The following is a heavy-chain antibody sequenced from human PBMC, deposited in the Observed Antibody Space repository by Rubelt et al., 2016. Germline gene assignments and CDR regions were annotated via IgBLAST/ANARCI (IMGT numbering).Heavy chain of an antibody. V-gene: IGHV4-34*02. CDR3: ARLSVVGAIRDLCDY. J-gene: IGHJ4*02. D-gene: IGHD1-26*01. CDR1: GGSLIGFY. CDR2: INHSGST. Sequence: QMQIQEWGAGLLKPSEALSLTCAVHGGSLIGFYWIWVRQAPGKGLEWIGEINHSGSTNYNPSLKSRVTVSVDTSKNHFSLKRSPVTAADTAIYYGARLSVVGAIRDLCDYWGQGILVAVSS.